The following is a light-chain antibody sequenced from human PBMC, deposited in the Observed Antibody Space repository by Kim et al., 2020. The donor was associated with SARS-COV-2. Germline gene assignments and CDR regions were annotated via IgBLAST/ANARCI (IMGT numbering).Light chain of an antibody. CDR3: NSRDSSGSPYV. CDR2: DRN. J-gene: IGLJ1*01. Sequence: SSELTQDPAVSVALGQTVRITCQGDSLRGYYASWYQQKLGQAPVLVVYDRNNRPSGIPDRFSGSTSGNIASLTITGAQAEDEAEYFCNSRDSSGSPYVFGSGTKVTVL. CDR1: SLRGYY. V-gene: IGLV3-19*01.